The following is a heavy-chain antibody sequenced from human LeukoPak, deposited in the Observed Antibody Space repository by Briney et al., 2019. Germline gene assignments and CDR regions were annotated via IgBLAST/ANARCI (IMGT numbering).Heavy chain of an antibody. CDR1: GDSVSSNSAA. D-gene: IGHD1-14*01. Sequence: SQTLSLTCAISGDSVSSNSAAWNWIRQSPSRDLEWLGRTYYRSKWYNDYAVSVKSRITINPDTSKNQFSLQLNSVTPEDTAVYYCARASRYHKNTRFDYWGQGTLVTVSS. J-gene: IGHJ4*02. CDR2: TYYRSKWYN. CDR3: ARASRYHKNTRFDY. V-gene: IGHV6-1*01.